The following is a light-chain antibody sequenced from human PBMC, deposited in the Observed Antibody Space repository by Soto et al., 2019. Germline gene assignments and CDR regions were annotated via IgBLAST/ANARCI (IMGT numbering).Light chain of an antibody. V-gene: IGLV2-14*01. J-gene: IGLJ2*01. CDR2: EVS. Sequence: QSVLTQPASVSGSPGQSITISCTGTSSDVGGYNYVSWYQQHPGKAPKLMIYEVSNRPSGVSNRFSGSKSGNTASLTISWRQAEDEADYYCSSYTSSSTLVFGGGTKLTVL. CDR3: SSYTSSSTLV. CDR1: SSDVGGYNY.